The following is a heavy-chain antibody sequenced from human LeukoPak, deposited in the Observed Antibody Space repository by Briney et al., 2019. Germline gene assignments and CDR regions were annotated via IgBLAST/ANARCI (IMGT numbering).Heavy chain of an antibody. Sequence: GGSLRLSCAASGFTFSNYWMSWVRLAPGKGLEWVANIKEDGTETYYVDSVKGRFTISRDNAKNSLYLQMNSLRVEDTAVYYCAKEGRSLQTYWGQGTLVTVSS. V-gene: IGHV3-7*03. CDR1: GFTFSNYW. CDR2: IKEDGTET. CDR3: AKEGRSLQTY. D-gene: IGHD5-24*01. J-gene: IGHJ4*02.